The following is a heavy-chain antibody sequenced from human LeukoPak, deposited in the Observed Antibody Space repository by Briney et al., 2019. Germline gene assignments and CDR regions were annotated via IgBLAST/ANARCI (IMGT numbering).Heavy chain of an antibody. CDR2: IYSDGTYT. CDR1: GFAFSSYW. J-gene: IGHJ4*02. V-gene: IGHV3-74*01. CDR3: ARDLSQTFDY. Sequence: PGGSLRLSCAASGFAFSSYWMLWVRQAPGKGLVWVSRIYSDGTYTNYADSVKGRFTISRENAKNTLSVQMNGLRAEDTAVYYLARDLSQTFDYWGQGTLVTVSS.